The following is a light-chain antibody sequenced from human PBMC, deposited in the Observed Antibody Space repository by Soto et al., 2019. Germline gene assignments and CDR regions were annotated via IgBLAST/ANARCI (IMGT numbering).Light chain of an antibody. Sequence: DIQMTQSPSSLSASVGDRVTITCRASQSISNYLNWYQQKPGKAPKLLIYAASSLQSGVPSRFSGSGSGTDCTLTISSLQPEDFATYYCQQSYSTPTCGQGTKLEIK. CDR2: AAS. V-gene: IGKV1-39*01. CDR3: QQSYSTPT. J-gene: IGKJ2*01. CDR1: QSISNY.